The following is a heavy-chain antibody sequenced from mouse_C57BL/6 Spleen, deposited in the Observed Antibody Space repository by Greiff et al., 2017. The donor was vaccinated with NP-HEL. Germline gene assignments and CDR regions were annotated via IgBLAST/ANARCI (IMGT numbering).Heavy chain of an antibody. Sequence: EVQVVESGGGLVKPGGSLKLSCAASGFTFSDYGMHWVRQAPEKGLEWVAYISSGSSTIYYADTVKGRFTISRDNAKNTLFLQMTSLRSEDTAMYYCARPTVVAKAYAMDYWGQGTSVTVSS. D-gene: IGHD1-1*01. CDR1: GFTFSDYG. CDR2: ISSGSSTI. J-gene: IGHJ4*01. V-gene: IGHV5-17*01. CDR3: ARPTVVAKAYAMDY.